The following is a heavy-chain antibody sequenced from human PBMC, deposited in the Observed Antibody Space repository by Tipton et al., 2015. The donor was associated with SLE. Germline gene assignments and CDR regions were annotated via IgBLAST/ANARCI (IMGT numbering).Heavy chain of an antibody. D-gene: IGHD3-10*01. CDR3: VKDYGSGNYYNYFDY. CDR1: GFTFSSYG. V-gene: IGHV3-30*02. J-gene: IGHJ4*02. Sequence: GSLRLSCAASGFTFSSYGMHWVRQAPGKGLEWVAFIRYDGSTEYYADSVKGRFTISRDNSKNTLSLQMNSLRPEDTAVYFCVKDYGSGNYYNYFDYWGQGTLVTVSS. CDR2: IRYDGSTE.